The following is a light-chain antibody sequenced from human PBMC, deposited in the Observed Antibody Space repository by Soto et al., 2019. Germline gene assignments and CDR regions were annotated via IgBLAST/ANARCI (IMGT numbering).Light chain of an antibody. Sequence: EIVLTQSPGTLSLSPGERATLSCWASQSVDYNYLAWYQQKPGQAPRLLIYGASNRATGIPDRFSGSGSGTDFTLTISRLEPEDVAGYSCHQYINAPQTFGQGTKVEIK. CDR2: GAS. CDR1: QSVDYNY. J-gene: IGKJ1*01. CDR3: HQYINAPQT. V-gene: IGKV3-20*01.